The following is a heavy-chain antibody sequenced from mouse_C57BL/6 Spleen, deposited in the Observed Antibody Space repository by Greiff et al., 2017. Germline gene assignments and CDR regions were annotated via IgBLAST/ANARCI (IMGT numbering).Heavy chain of an antibody. J-gene: IGHJ2*01. CDR3: SSAFTTVVPFDY. D-gene: IGHD1-1*01. CDR2: ISSGGDYL. V-gene: IGHV5S21*01. CDR1: GFTFSSYS. Sequence: EVKLVESGEGLVKPGGSLKLSCAASGFTFSSYSMSWFRQTPEKRLEWVAYISSGGDYLYYADTVKGRFTISRDNARNTLYLQMSSMKFEDTAMYYCSSAFTTVVPFDYWGQGDTL.